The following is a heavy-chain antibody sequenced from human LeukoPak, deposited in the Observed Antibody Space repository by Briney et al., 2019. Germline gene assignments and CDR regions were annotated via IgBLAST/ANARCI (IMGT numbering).Heavy chain of an antibody. CDR2: ISAYNGNT. CDR3: ARDEGLGVTTDLIDY. Sequence: ASVKVSCKASGYTFTSYGISWVRQAPGQGLEWMGWISAYNGNTNYAQKLQGRVTMTTDTSTSTAYMELRSLRSDDTAVYYCARDEGLGVTTDLIDYWGQGTLVTVSS. D-gene: IGHD2-21*02. V-gene: IGHV1-18*01. J-gene: IGHJ4*02. CDR1: GYTFTSYG.